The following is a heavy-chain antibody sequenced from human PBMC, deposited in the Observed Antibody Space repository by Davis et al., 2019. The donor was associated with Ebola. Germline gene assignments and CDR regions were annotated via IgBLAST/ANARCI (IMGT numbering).Heavy chain of an antibody. D-gene: IGHD5-12*01. CDR2: TYYSSKWYN. V-gene: IGHV6-1*01. CDR3: ARGWLRSGLDV. CDR1: GDSVSG. J-gene: IGHJ6*04. Sequence: HSQTLSLTCAISGDSVSGWNWIRQSPSRGLEWLGRTYYSSKWYNGYAESVKSRINISPDTAKNQFSLHLNSVTPEDTAVYYCARGWLRSGLDVWGKGAAVIVSS.